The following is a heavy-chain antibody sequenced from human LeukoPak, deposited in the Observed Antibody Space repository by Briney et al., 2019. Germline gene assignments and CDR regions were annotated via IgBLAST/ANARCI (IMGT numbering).Heavy chain of an antibody. Sequence: GGSLRLSCAASGFTFSSYSMNWVRQAPGKGLEWVSSISSSSSYIYCADSVKGRFTISRDNAKNSLYLQMNSLRAEDTAVYYCAGSSMVMDYAGWFDPWGQGTLVTVSS. J-gene: IGHJ5*02. CDR3: AGSSMVMDYAGWFDP. CDR2: ISSSSSYI. V-gene: IGHV3-21*01. CDR1: GFTFSSYS. D-gene: IGHD4-17*01.